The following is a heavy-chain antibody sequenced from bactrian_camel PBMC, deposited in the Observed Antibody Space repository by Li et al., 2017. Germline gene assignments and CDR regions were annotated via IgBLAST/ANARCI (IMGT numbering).Heavy chain of an antibody. D-gene: IGHD7*01. V-gene: IGHV3S63*01. CDR3: AAKWSIGGRWQDQNMWNY. CDR1: GFTYR. Sequence: HVQLVESGGGSVQAGGSLRLTCAASGFTYRLAWFRQATGKEREGVAFINRNDGSTFYADSVKGRFTISQDRSKNTLYLQMNSLKPEDTAMYYCAAKWSIGGRWQDQNMWNYWGQGTQV. CDR2: INRNDGST. J-gene: IGHJ4*01.